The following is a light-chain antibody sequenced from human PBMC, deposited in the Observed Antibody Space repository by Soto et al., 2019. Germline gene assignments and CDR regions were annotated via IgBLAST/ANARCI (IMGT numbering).Light chain of an antibody. CDR3: QQYYSYRYT. V-gene: IGKV1-5*01. Sequence: DIQMTQSPSTLSASVGDRVTIPCRASQSISSWLAWYQQKPGKPPKLLSYNASRLESGVPSRFSGSGSGTEFTLTISSLQPDDFATYYCQQYYSYRYTVGQGTK. CDR1: QSISSW. J-gene: IGKJ2*01. CDR2: NAS.